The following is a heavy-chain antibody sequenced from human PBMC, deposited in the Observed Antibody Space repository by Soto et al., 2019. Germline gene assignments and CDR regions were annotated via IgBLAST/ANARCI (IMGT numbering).Heavy chain of an antibody. Sequence: PSETLSLTCSVSGASISSSNYYWGWIRQPPGQGLEWIGSIYYSGSTDYNPSLKSRVTISVDTSKNQFSLKLSSVTAEDTAVYYCARNGGYCTDGVCPDWFDPWGQGTLVTVSS. V-gene: IGHV4-39*01. D-gene: IGHD2-8*01. CDR1: GASISSSNYY. CDR3: ARNGGYCTDGVCPDWFDP. J-gene: IGHJ5*02. CDR2: IYYSGST.